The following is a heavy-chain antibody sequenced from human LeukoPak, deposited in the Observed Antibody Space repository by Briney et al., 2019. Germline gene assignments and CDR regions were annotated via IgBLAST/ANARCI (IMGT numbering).Heavy chain of an antibody. CDR3: ARDVHGDYGSAWFEP. CDR2: IMPLFGTA. CDR1: GGTFNNSA. J-gene: IGHJ5*02. Sequence: GASVKVSCKTSGGTFNNSAISWVRQAPGQGLEWLGGIMPLFGTAGYAQKFQGRVTITKDESTRTVYLELTSLTSDDTAVYYCARDVHGDYGSAWFEPWGQGTLVSVSS. D-gene: IGHD4-17*01. V-gene: IGHV1-69*05.